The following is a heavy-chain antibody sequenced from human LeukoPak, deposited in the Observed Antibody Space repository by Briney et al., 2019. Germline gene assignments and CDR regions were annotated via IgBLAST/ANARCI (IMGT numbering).Heavy chain of an antibody. CDR2: ISGSGGST. V-gene: IGHV3-23*01. CDR1: GFSYITYA. CDR3: AKDQDRGYYYVEYFDY. J-gene: IGHJ4*02. Sequence: GGSLRLSCAASGFSYITYAMSWVRQAPGKGLEWVSAISGSGGSTYYADSVKGRFTISRDNSKNTLYLQMNSLRAEDTAVYYCAKDQDRGYYYVEYFDYWGQGTLVTVSS. D-gene: IGHD3-22*01.